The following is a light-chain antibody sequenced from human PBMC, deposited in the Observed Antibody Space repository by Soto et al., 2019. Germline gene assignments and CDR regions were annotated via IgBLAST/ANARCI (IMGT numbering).Light chain of an antibody. CDR2: KAS. CDR1: QGISSW. Sequence: IQMTQSPFSVSASVGDRVTITCRASQGISSWLAWYQQKPGKNPTLLIYKASNLQTGVPSRFSDSGSGTDFTLTISSLQPEDFATYYCQQTSSFPLTFGGGTKVDIK. J-gene: IGKJ4*01. V-gene: IGKV1-12*01. CDR3: QQTSSFPLT.